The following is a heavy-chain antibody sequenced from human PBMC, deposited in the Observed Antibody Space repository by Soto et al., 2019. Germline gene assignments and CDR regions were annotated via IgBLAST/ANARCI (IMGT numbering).Heavy chain of an antibody. CDR3: AKDPPNPDIVVVVAATPENWFDP. Sequence: PGGSLRLSCAASGFTFSSYAMSWVRQAPGKGLEWVSAISGSGGSTYYADSVKGRFTISRDNSKNTLYLQMNSLRAEDTAVYYCAKDPPNPDIVVVVAATPENWFDPWGQGTLVTVSS. V-gene: IGHV3-23*01. CDR2: ISGSGGST. D-gene: IGHD2-15*01. CDR1: GFTFSSYA. J-gene: IGHJ5*02.